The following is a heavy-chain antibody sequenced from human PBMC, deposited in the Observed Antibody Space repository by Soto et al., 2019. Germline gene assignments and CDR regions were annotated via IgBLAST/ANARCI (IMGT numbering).Heavy chain of an antibody. D-gene: IGHD3-3*01. V-gene: IGHV4-59*08. Sequence: PSETLSLTCTVSGGSISSYYWSWIRQPPGKGLEWIGYIYYSGSTNYNPSLKSRVTISVDTSKNQFSLKLSSVTAADTAVYYCARHEGVDFWSGHVRHYWGQGTLVTVSS. CDR2: IYYSGST. CDR1: GGSISSYY. CDR3: ARHEGVDFWSGHVRHY. J-gene: IGHJ4*02.